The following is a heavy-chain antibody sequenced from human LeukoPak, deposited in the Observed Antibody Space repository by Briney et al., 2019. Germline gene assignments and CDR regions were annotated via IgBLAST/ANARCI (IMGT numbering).Heavy chain of an antibody. CDR3: ARDGGSGILD. D-gene: IGHD3-10*01. CDR1: GFTFSSYE. Sequence: PGGSLRLSCAASGFTFSSYEMNWGRQAPGKGLEWVSYISSNGSPIFYADSVKGRFTISRDNAKNSLSLLMNSLRAEDTAVYYCARDGGSGILDWGQGTLVTVSS. CDR2: ISSNGSPI. V-gene: IGHV3-48*03. J-gene: IGHJ4*02.